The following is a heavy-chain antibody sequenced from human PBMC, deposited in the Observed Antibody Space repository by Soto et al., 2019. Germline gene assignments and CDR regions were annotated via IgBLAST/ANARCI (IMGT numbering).Heavy chain of an antibody. CDR1: GYTFTGYG. Sequence: QVQLVQSGAEVKKPGASVKVSCKASGYTFTGYGISWVRQAPGQGLEWMGWISAYNGNTNYAQRLQGRVTMTRDTSTSTAYRELRSLRSNDRAVYYCARDRASELGDYGGQGPLFTVSS. D-gene: IGHD1-26*01. J-gene: IGHJ4*02. CDR3: ARDRASELGDY. V-gene: IGHV1-18*01. CDR2: ISAYNGNT.